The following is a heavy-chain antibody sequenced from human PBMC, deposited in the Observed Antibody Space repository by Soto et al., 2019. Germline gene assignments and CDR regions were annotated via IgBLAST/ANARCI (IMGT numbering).Heavy chain of an antibody. D-gene: IGHD5-12*01. CDR3: ARGDGYVVDY. CDR2: MNPNTGDT. CDR1: GYTFISYD. J-gene: IGHJ4*02. V-gene: IGHV1-8*01. Sequence: QVQLVQSGAEVKKPGASVKVSCKASGYTFISYDINWVRQATGQGLEWMGWMNPNTGDTGYAQKFQGRVTMTRNTSINTANLELSSLRSDDTAVYFCARGDGYVVDYWVQGTLVTVSS.